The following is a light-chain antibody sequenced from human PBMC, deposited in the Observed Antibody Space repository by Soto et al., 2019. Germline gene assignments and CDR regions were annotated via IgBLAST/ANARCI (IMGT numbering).Light chain of an antibody. V-gene: IGLV1-40*01. CDR2: GNS. J-gene: IGLJ3*02. Sequence: QTVVTQPPSVSGAPGRRVTISCTGSSSNIGAGYDVHWYQQLPGTAPKLLISGNSNRPSGVPDRFSGSKSGTSASLAITGLQAEDEADYYCQSYDSSLSGWVFGGGTKLTVL. CDR3: QSYDSSLSGWV. CDR1: SSNIGAGYD.